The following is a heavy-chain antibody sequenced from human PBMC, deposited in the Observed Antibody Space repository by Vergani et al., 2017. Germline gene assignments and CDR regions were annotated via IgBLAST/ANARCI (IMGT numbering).Heavy chain of an antibody. CDR1: GFTFSSYS. Sequence: EVQLVESGGGLVKPGGSLRLSCAASGFTFSSYSMNWVRQAPGKGLEWASSISSSSSYIYYADSVKGRFTISRDNAKNSLYLQMNSLRAEDTAVYYCASDAQQLETLDYWGQGTLVTVSS. J-gene: IGHJ4*02. D-gene: IGHD6-13*01. V-gene: IGHV3-21*01. CDR3: ASDAQQLETLDY. CDR2: ISSSSSYI.